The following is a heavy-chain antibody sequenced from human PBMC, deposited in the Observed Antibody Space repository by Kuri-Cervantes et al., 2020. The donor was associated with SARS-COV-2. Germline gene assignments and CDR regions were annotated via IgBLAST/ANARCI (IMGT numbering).Heavy chain of an antibody. CDR1: RFTFNNYD. CDR2: INYSGTT. CDR3: ARLRRHNDGWFATGYYMDV. Sequence: ESLKISCAASRFTFNNYDLIWVRQPPGKGLEWIGEINYSGTTNYNPSLKSRVTISVDPSKNLFSLNLTSVTAADTAMYYCARLRRHNDGWFATGYYMDVWGKGTTVTVSS. D-gene: IGHD6-19*01. V-gene: IGHV4-34*01. J-gene: IGHJ6*03.